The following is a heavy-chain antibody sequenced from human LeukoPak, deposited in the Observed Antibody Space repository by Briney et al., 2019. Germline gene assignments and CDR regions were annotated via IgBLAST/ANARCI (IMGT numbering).Heavy chain of an antibody. CDR3: ARDNRYGSGKPRGNWFDP. J-gene: IGHJ5*02. Sequence: ASVKVSCKASGYTFTGYYIHWVRQAPGQGLEWIGWINPKSGGTNYAQKFQGRVTMTRDTSISTAYMELSRLRSDDTAVYYCARDNRYGSGKPRGNWFDPWGQGTLVTVSS. CDR2: INPKSGGT. CDR1: GYTFTGYY. D-gene: IGHD3-10*01. V-gene: IGHV1-2*02.